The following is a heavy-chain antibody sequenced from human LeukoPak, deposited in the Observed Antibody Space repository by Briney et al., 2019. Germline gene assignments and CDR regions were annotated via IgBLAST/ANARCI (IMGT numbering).Heavy chain of an antibody. CDR3: ARDPEVDTGTGPRFDY. J-gene: IGHJ4*02. D-gene: IGHD5-18*01. V-gene: IGHV4-59*01. CDR2: IYYSGST. Sequence: SETLSLTCTVSGGSISSYYWSWIRQPPGKGLEWIGYIYYSGSTNYNPSLESRVTISVDTSKNQFSLRLNSVTAADTAVYYCARDPEVDTGTGPRFDYWGQGTLVTVSS. CDR1: GGSISSYY.